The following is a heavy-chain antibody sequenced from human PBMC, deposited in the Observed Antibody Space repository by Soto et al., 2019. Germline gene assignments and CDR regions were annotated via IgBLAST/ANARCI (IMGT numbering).Heavy chain of an antibody. J-gene: IGHJ4*02. CDR1: GFPFSNHA. CDR3: VTWGGIEARNLDH. Sequence: GGSLRLSCSASGFPFSNHAMHWARQAPGKGLEYVSAINYNGGTTYYADSVKGRFTISRDNSKNTLYLQMSSLKVEDTAMYHCVTWGGIEARNLDHWGQGTLVTVSS. D-gene: IGHD6-6*01. V-gene: IGHV3-64D*06. CDR2: INYNGGTT.